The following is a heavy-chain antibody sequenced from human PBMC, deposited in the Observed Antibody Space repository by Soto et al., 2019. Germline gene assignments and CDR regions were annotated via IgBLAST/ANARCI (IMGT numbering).Heavy chain of an antibody. CDR3: ARDAEGMDV. V-gene: IGHV3-11*01. J-gene: IGHJ6*02. CDR1: GFTFSDYY. CDR2: ISSSGSII. Sequence: QLEETGGGLVKPEGSLRLSCAASGFTFSDYYMSWIRQAPGKGLEWVAYISSSGSIIKYGDSMKGRFTISRDNSKNTLYLQVNSLRVEDTCVYYCARDAEGMDVWGQGTTVIVSS.